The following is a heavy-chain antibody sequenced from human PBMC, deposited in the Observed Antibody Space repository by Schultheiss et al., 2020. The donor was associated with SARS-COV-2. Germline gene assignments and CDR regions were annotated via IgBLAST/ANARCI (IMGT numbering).Heavy chain of an antibody. CDR3: ARAPPLVVPAASHYYMDV. Sequence: GGSLRLSCAASGFTFSSYWMHWVRQAPGKGLVWVSSISSSSSYIYYADSVKGRFTISRDKAKNSLYLQMNSLRAEDTAVYYCARAPPLVVPAASHYYMDVWGKGTTVTVSS. J-gene: IGHJ6*03. CDR2: ISSSSSYI. V-gene: IGHV3-21*01. CDR1: GFTFSSYW. D-gene: IGHD2-2*01.